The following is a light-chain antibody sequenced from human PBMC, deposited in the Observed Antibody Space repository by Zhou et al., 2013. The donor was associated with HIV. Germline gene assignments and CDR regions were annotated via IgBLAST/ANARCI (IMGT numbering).Light chain of an antibody. J-gene: IGKJ2*01. Sequence: DLVLTQSPLSLPVTLGQPASISCRSSQSLVHEDGNTYLSWFHQRPGQSPRRLIYKIFNRDSGVPDRFSGGGSGSDFTLTISRVETEDIGIYYCMQETFWPYAFGQGTNLEIK. CDR2: KIF. V-gene: IGKV2-30*02. CDR3: MQETFWPYA. CDR1: QSLVHEDGNTY.